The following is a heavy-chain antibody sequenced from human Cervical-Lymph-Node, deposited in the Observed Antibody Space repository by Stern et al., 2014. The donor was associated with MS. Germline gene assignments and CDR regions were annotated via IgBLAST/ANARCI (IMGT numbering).Heavy chain of an antibody. CDR2: VYHTGSA. D-gene: IGHD2-2*01. J-gene: IGHJ4*02. Sequence: VQLQESGPGLVRPSGTLSLTCAVSGDSIRNDNWWSWVRQPPGKGLEWIGEVYHTGSANYDPSLKSRVTIAVDKSKNQFSLRLTSMTAADTAVYYCARDQGFQLMNSWGQGTLVIVSS. CDR1: GDSIRNDNW. CDR3: ARDQGFQLMNS. V-gene: IGHV4-4*02.